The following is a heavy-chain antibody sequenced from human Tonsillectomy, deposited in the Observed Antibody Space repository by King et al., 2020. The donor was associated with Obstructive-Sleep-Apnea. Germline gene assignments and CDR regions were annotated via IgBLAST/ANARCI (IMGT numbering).Heavy chain of an antibody. CDR3: ARGHDY. CDR1: GGSISSYY. CDR2: IYYSGST. Sequence: VQLQESGPGLVKPSETLSLTCTVSGGSISSYYWSWIRQPPGKGLEWIGYIYYSGSTNYNPSLKSRVTISVDTSKNQFSLKLSSVTAADPAVYYCARGHDYWGQGTLVTVSS. J-gene: IGHJ4*02. V-gene: IGHV4-59*08.